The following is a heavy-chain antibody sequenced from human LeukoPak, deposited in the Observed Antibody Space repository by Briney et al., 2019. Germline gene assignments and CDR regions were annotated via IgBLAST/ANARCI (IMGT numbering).Heavy chain of an antibody. J-gene: IGHJ6*02. Sequence: GGSLRLSCVASGFTLDDCAMQWVRQAPGEGLEWVSLISADGSSTFYADSVKGRFTISRDNSKNSLYLQMNSLGTEDTALYYCATRPGDSDYYYYGMDVWGQGTTVTVSS. CDR3: ATRPGDSDYYYYGMDV. D-gene: IGHD6-6*01. V-gene: IGHV3-43*02. CDR1: GFTLDDCA. CDR2: ISADGSST.